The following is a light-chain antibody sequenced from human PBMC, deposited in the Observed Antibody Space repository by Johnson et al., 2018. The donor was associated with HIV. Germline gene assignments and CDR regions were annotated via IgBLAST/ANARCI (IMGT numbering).Light chain of an antibody. CDR3: GTWDSRLSAGGGV. CDR1: SSNIGNNY. CDR2: ENN. Sequence: QSVLTQPPSVSAAPGQKVTISCSGSSSNIGNNYVYWYQQLPGTAPKLLIYENNKRPSGIPDRFSGSKSGTSATLGITGLQTGDEADYYCGTWDSRLSAGGGVFGTGTKVTVL. J-gene: IGLJ1*01. V-gene: IGLV1-51*02.